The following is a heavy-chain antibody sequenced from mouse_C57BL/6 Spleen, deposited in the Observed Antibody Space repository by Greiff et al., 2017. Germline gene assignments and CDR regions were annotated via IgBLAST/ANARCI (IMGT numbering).Heavy chain of an antibody. CDR1: GFTFSDYG. V-gene: IGHV5-17*01. J-gene: IGHJ1*03. D-gene: IGHD1-3*01. CDR3: AKTGNWYFDV. Sequence: DVKLVESGGGLVKPGGSLKLSCAASGFTFSDYGMHWVRQAPEKGLEWVAYISSGSSTIYYADTVKGRFTISRANAKNTLFLQMTSLRSEDTAMYYCAKTGNWYFDVWGTGTTVTVSS. CDR2: ISSGSSTI.